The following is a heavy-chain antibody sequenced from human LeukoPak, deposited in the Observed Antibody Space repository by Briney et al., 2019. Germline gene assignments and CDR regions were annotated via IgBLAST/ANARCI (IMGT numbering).Heavy chain of an antibody. J-gene: IGHJ4*02. Sequence: GGSLRLSCAASGFTFSDNYMTWVRQAPGKGLEWLSYISGNGGVIQYADSVKGRFTISRDNAKNSLYLQMNSLRAEDTAVYYCARRYSYAQGFFDYWGQGTLVTVSS. CDR2: ISGNGGVI. V-gene: IGHV3-11*01. CDR3: ARRYSYAQGFFDY. D-gene: IGHD5-18*01. CDR1: GFTFSDNY.